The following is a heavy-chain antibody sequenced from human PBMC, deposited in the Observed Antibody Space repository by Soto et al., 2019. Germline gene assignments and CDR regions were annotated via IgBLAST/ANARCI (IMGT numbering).Heavy chain of an antibody. V-gene: IGHV4-39*01. CDR3: ARQAAEIYYYYYYMDV. CDR1: GGSISSSSYY. J-gene: IGHJ6*03. CDR2: IYYSGST. D-gene: IGHD6-25*01. Sequence: SETLSLTCTVSGGSISSSSYYWGWIRQPPGKGLEWIGSIYYSGSTYYNPSLKSRVTISVDTSKNQFSLKLSSVTAADTAVYYCARQAAEIYYYYYYMDVWGKGTTVTVSS.